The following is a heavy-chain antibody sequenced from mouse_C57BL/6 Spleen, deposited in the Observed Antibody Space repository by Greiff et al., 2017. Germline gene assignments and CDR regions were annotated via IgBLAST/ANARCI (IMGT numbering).Heavy chain of an antibody. CDR3: ARPITTVVARGYFDV. V-gene: IGHV1-81*01. Sequence: QVQLQQSGAELARPGASVKLSCKASGYTFTSYGISWVKQRTGQGLEWIGEIYPRSGNTYYNEKFKGKATLTADKSSSTAYMELRSLTSEDSAVYFCARPITTVVARGYFDVWGTGTTVTVSS. D-gene: IGHD1-1*01. J-gene: IGHJ1*03. CDR2: IYPRSGNT. CDR1: GYTFTSYG.